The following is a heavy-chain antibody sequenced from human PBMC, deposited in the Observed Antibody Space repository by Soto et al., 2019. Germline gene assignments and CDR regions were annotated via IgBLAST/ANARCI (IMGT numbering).Heavy chain of an antibody. CDR3: ARGATVTQYDY. V-gene: IGHV4-61*01. D-gene: IGHD4-17*01. CDR2: IYYSGST. CDR1: GGSVSSGSYY. Sequence: PSETLSLTCTVSGGSVSSGSYYWSWIRQPPGKGLEWIGYIYYSGSTNYNPSLKSRVTISVDTSRSQISLKVSSLTAADTAVYYCARGATVTQYDYWGQGTLVTVSS. J-gene: IGHJ4*02.